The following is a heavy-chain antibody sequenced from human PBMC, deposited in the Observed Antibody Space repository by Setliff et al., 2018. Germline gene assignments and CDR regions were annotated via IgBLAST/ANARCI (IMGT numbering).Heavy chain of an antibody. D-gene: IGHD6-19*01. V-gene: IGHV4-4*07. J-gene: IGHJ6*03. Sequence: PSETLSLTCTVSGGSISSYYWSWIRQPAGKGLEWIGHIYIGGSANYNPSPKSRVTVSIDTSKNQFSLKLNSVTAADMAVYYCAREQWLDPPGYYYMDVWAKGTTVTVSS. CDR1: GGSISSYY. CDR3: AREQWLDPPGYYYMDV. CDR2: IYIGGSA.